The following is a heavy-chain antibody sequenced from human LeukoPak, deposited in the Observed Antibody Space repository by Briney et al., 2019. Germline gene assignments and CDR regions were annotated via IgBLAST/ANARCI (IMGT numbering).Heavy chain of an antibody. CDR3: ARESLASSISGGNRFDP. J-gene: IGHJ5*02. D-gene: IGHD2-21*01. Sequence: SQTLSLTCTVSGGSISSGGYYWSWIRQHPGKGLEWIGYIYYSGSTYYNPSLKSRVTISVDTSKNQFSLKLSSVTAADTAVYYCARESLASSISGGNRFDPWGQGTLVTVSS. CDR1: GGSISSGGYY. CDR2: IYYSGST. V-gene: IGHV4-31*03.